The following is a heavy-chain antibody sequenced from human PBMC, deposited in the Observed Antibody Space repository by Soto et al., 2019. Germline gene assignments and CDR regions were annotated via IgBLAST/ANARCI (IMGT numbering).Heavy chain of an antibody. CDR3: ALIDGSGYYRDV. CDR2: IYWDDDK. D-gene: IGHD6-25*01. Sequence: QITLKESGPTLVKPTQTLTLTCTFSGFSLSTSGVGVGWIRQPPGKALEWLALIYWDDDKRYSPSLKSRLTITKDTHNNQVVLKMKNMEPVDTATYYCALIDGSGYYRDVWGKGTTVTVSS. CDR1: GFSLSTSGVG. J-gene: IGHJ6*03. V-gene: IGHV2-5*02.